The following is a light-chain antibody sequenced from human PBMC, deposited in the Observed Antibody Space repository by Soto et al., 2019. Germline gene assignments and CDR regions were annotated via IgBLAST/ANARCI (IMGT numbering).Light chain of an antibody. CDR1: QSVSSS. Sequence: EIVMTQSPATLSVSPGQRATLSCRASQSVSSSLAWYQQKPGQAPRLLIYAASTRATGIPTRFSGSGSGTEFTLTISSLQSEDFAVYYCHQHIHWPLTFGQGTRLEIK. CDR3: HQHIHWPLT. J-gene: IGKJ5*01. V-gene: IGKV3-15*01. CDR2: AAS.